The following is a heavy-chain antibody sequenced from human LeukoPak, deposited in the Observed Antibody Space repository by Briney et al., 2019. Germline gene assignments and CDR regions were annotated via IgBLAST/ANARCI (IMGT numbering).Heavy chain of an antibody. CDR2: INPNSGGT. V-gene: IGHV1-2*02. D-gene: IGHD1-26*01. CDR1: GYTFTGYY. J-gene: IGHJ4*02. CDR3: ARDHSGSPYYY. Sequence: ASVKVSCKASGYTFTGYYMHWVRQAPGQGLEWMGWINPNSGGTNYAQKFQGRVTMTRDTSISTAYMELRSLRSDDTAVYYCARDHSGSPYYYWGQGTLVTVSS.